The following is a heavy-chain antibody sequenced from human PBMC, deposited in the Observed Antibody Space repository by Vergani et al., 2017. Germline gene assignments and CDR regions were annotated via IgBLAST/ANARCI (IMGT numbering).Heavy chain of an antibody. J-gene: IGHJ6*02. D-gene: IGHD1-26*01. V-gene: IGHV4-34*01. CDR2: INHSGST. CDR1: GGSFSGYY. CDR3: ARGRSWRGAYYGMDV. Sequence: QVQLQQWGAGLLKPSETLSLTCAVYGGSFSGYYWSWIRQPPGKGLEWIGEINHSGSTNYNPSLKRRVTISVDTSKNQFSLKLSSVTAADTAVYYCARGRSWRGAYYGMDVWGQGTTVTVSS.